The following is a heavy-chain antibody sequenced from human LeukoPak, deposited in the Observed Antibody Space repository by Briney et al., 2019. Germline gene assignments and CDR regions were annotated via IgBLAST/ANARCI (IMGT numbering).Heavy chain of an antibody. Sequence: SETLSLTCAVYGGSFSGYYWSWIRQPPGKGLEWIGEINHSGSTNYNPSLKSRATISVDTSKNQFSLKLSSVTAADTAVYYCARDFRMRGYYFDYWGQGTLVTVSS. D-gene: IGHD2-8*01. CDR1: GGSFSGYY. J-gene: IGHJ4*02. CDR3: ARDFRMRGYYFDY. CDR2: INHSGST. V-gene: IGHV4-34*01.